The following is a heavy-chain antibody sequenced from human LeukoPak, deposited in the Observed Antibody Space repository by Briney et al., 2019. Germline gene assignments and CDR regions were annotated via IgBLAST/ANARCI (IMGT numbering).Heavy chain of an antibody. CDR2: ISGSGYNT. D-gene: IGHD5-12*01. CDR3: AKGVDIVMAYFDY. V-gene: IGHV3-23*01. Sequence: GSLGLSFAASGFPFTSYAMSWVRPAPGKGLEGVSVISGSGYNTYYADSVKGRFTISRDNSKRTLYVQMNSLRAEDTAVYYCAKGVDIVMAYFDYWGQGTLVTVSS. CDR1: GFPFTSYA. J-gene: IGHJ4*02.